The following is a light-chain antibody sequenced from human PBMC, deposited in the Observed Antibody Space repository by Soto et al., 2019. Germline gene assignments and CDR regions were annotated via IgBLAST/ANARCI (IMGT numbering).Light chain of an antibody. V-gene: IGKV3-20*01. Sequence: EIVLTQSPGTLSLSPGESATLSCRASQTVSSGSLAWYQQKPGQAPRLLISNASRRATGVPDRFSGSGSGTDFTLTISRLEPEDFAVYFCQQYGTSPVTFG. CDR1: QTVSSGS. CDR3: QQYGTSPVT. CDR2: NAS. J-gene: IGKJ3*01.